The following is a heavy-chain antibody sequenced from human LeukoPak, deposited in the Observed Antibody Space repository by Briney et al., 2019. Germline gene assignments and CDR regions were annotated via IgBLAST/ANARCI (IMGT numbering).Heavy chain of an antibody. J-gene: IGHJ6*03. CDR3: ARVAGYSYGNYYYYMDV. D-gene: IGHD5-18*01. Sequence: KASQTLSLTCTVSGGSISSGSYYWSWIRQPAGKGLEWIGRIYTSGSTNYNPSLKSRVTISVDTSKNQFSLKLSSVTAADTAVYYCARVAGYSYGNYYYYMDVWGKGTTVTVSS. CDR2: IYTSGST. V-gene: IGHV4-61*02. CDR1: GGSISSGSYY.